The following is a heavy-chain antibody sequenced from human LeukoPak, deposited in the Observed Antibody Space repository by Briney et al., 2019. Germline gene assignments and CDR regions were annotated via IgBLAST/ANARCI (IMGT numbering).Heavy chain of an antibody. Sequence: GGSLRLSCAASGFTISSNWMSWLRQAQGKGLEWVANIKQDGSEKYYVDSVKGRFTISRDKTTTSLYLKMISPRAEDTAVYYCAREGYYYDSSGYYPGPTFDYWGQGTLVTVSS. CDR2: IKQDGSEK. CDR1: GFTISSNW. V-gene: IGHV3-7*01. CDR3: AREGYYYDSSGYYPGPTFDY. J-gene: IGHJ4*02. D-gene: IGHD3-22*01.